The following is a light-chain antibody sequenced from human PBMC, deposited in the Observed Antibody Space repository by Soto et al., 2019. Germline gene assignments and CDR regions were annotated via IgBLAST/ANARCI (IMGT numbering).Light chain of an antibody. J-gene: IGLJ1*01. CDR1: SSNIGSNY. CDR2: NNN. Sequence: QSVLTQPPSASGTPGQRVTISCSGSSSNIGSNYVYWYQQLPGTAPKLLIYNNNLRPSGVPDRFSGSKSDTSASLAISGLRSEAEADYYCAAWDDSLSGYVFGTGTKVTVL. V-gene: IGLV1-47*02. CDR3: AAWDDSLSGYV.